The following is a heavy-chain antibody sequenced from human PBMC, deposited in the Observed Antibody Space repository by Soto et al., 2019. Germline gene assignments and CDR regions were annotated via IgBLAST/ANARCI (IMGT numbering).Heavy chain of an antibody. CDR2: MNPNSGNT. J-gene: IGHJ4*02. Sequence: ASVKVSCKASGYTFTSYDINWVRQATGQGLEWMGWMNPNSGNTGYAQKFQGRVTMTRSTSISTAYMELSSLRSEDTAVYYCARRAYCSSTSCYNLWGQGTLVTVSS. D-gene: IGHD2-2*02. CDR1: GYTFTSYD. V-gene: IGHV1-8*01. CDR3: ARRAYCSSTSCYNL.